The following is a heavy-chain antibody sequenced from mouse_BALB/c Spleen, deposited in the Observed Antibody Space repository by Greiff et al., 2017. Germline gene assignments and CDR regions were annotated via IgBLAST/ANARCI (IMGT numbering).Heavy chain of an antibody. J-gene: IGHJ3*01. CDR1: GFTFSSFG. Sequence: LMESGGGLVQPGGSRKLSCAASGFTFSSFGMHWVRQAPEKGLEWVAYISSGSSTIYYADTVKGRFTISRDNPKNTLFLQMTSLRSEDTAMYYCARDLAYWGQGTLVTVSA. V-gene: IGHV5-17*02. CDR3: ARDLAY. CDR2: ISSGSSTI.